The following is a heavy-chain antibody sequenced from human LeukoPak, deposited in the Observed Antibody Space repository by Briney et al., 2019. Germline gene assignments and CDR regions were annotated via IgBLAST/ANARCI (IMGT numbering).Heavy chain of an antibody. CDR3: AKDQSSGTAVDY. Sequence: GGSLRLSCAASGFTLSSYAMHWVRQAPGKGLEYISTISSNGGYIYYANSMKGRFTISRDNSKNSLYLQMNSLKTEDTAFYYCAKDQSSGTAVDYWGQGTLVTVSS. CDR1: GFTLSSYA. V-gene: IGHV3-64*01. J-gene: IGHJ4*02. CDR2: ISSNGGYI. D-gene: IGHD6-13*01.